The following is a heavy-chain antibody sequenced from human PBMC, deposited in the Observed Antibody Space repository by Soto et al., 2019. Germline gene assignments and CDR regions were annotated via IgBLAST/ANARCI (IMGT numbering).Heavy chain of an antibody. CDR1: GYTFTSYA. CDR3: ARESQSDYFDY. V-gene: IGHV1-3*04. CDR2: INTGNGNT. J-gene: IGHJ4*02. Sequence: GVSVKVSCKPSGYTFTSYAMHWVRQAPGQRLEWMGWINTGNGNTKYSRRFQGRVTITRDTSASTAYMELSSLRSEDTAVYYCARESQSDYFDYWGQGTLVTVS.